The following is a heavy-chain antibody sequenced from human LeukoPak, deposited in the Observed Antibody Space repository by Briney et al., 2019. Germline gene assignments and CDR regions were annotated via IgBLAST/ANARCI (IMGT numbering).Heavy chain of an antibody. V-gene: IGHV4-39*07. CDR1: GGSISSSNYY. CDR3: ARRKRWLQFVRAFDI. CDR2: IYYSGST. D-gene: IGHD5-24*01. J-gene: IGHJ3*02. Sequence: SETLSLTCSVSGGSISSSNYYWGWIHQPPGKGLEWIGTIYYSGSTYYNPSLKSRVTTSVDKSKNQFSLKQSSVTAADTAVYYCARRKRWLQFVRAFDIWGQGTMVTVSS.